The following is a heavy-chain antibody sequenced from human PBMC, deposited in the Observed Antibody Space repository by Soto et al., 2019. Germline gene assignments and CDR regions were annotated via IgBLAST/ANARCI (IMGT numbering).Heavy chain of an antibody. J-gene: IGHJ6*02. Sequence: GGSLRLSCAASGFTVSSSQMTWVRQAPGKALEWVSLIFIGGTTQYAVSVKGRFTISRDNAKNSLYLQMNSLRAEDTAVYYCARDRKQRITIFGVVIDPRPGMDVWGQGTTVTVSS. CDR2: IFIGGTT. D-gene: IGHD3-3*01. V-gene: IGHV3-66*02. CDR3: ARDRKQRITIFGVVIDPRPGMDV. CDR1: GFTVSSSQ.